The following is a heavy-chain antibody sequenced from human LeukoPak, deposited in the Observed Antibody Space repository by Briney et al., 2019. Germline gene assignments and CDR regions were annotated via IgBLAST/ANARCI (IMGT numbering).Heavy chain of an antibody. CDR2: IIPIFGTA. D-gene: IGHD6-19*01. V-gene: IGHV1-69*05. J-gene: IGHJ6*03. CDR3: ARYLEVAVAGTPYYYYYMDV. CDR1: GYTFTSYA. Sequence: GASVKVSCKASGYTFTSYAISWVRQAPGQGVEGMGRIIPIFGTANYAQKFQGRVTITTDESTSTAYMELSSLRSDATAVYYCARYLEVAVAGTPYYYYYMDVWGKGTPVTVSS.